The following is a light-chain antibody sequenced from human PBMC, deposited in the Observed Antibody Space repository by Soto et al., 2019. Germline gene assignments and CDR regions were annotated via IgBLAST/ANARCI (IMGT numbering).Light chain of an antibody. CDR2: LGS. Sequence: DIVLTQSPLSLPVTPGEPASISCRSSQSLLHRNGYNYLDWYLQKPGQSPQLLIYLGSNRTSGVPDRFSGSGSGTDFTLKISRVEAEDVGIYYCMKAIHPNLSFGGGTKVELK. CDR1: QSLLHRNGYNY. CDR3: MKAIHPNLS. V-gene: IGKV2-28*01. J-gene: IGKJ4*01.